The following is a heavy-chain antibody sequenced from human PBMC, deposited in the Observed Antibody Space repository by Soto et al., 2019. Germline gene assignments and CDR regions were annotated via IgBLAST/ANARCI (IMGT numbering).Heavy chain of an antibody. V-gene: IGHV4-39*01. CDR3: ANYQPATALDY. CDR1: GASLSSSSYY. J-gene: IGHJ4*02. Sequence: SETLSLTCTVSGASLSSSSYYWGWIRQPPGKGLEWIGSIYHSGGTRYNPSLRSRVTISIDTSKNQFSLKLNSLTAAGTAVYYCANYQPATALDYWGQGILVTVSS. D-gene: IGHD2-2*01. CDR2: IYHSGGT.